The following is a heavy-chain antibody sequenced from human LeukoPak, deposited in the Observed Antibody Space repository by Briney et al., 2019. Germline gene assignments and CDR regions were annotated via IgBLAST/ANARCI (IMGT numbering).Heavy chain of an antibody. CDR2: ISSSSSYI. V-gene: IGHV3-21*04. Sequence: NPGGSLRLSCAASGFTFSSYSMNWVRQAPGKGLEWVSSISSSSSYIYYADSVKGRFTISRDNAKNSLYLQMNSLRAEDTAVYYCASDVSDTAMATYPIWGQGTLVTVSS. J-gene: IGHJ4*02. D-gene: IGHD5-18*01. CDR3: ASDVSDTAMATYPI. CDR1: GFTFSSYS.